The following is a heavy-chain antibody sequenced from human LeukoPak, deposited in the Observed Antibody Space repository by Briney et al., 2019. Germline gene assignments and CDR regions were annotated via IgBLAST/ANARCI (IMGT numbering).Heavy chain of an antibody. V-gene: IGHV3-66*01. CDR1: GLTVSDNY. CDR2: IYSGGRR. Sequence: GGSLRLSCAASGLTVSDNYMSWARQAPGKGLEWVSVIYSGGRRYYAASVKGRFTISRDNSKNIFYLQMNSLRAEDTAVYYCARGQSYYYYYGMDVWGQGTTVAVSS. J-gene: IGHJ6*02. CDR3: ARGQSYYYYYGMDV.